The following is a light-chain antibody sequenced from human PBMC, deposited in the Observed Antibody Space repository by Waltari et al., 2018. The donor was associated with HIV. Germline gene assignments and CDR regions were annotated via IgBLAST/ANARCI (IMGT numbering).Light chain of an antibody. CDR1: QSVLYSPNNKNY. CDR3: QQYHSVPHT. CDR2: WAS. J-gene: IGKJ2*01. V-gene: IGKV4-1*01. Sequence: LGERATINCKSRQSVLYSPNNKNYLAWYQQKPGQPPKLLIYWASTRESGVPERFSGSGSQTDFTLSISSLQAEDVAVYYCQQYHSVPHTFGQGTRLEIK.